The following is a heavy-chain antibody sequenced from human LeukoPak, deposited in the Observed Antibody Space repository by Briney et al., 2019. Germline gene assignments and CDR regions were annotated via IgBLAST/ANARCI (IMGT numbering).Heavy chain of an antibody. D-gene: IGHD2-2*01. CDR1: GGSISSGGYY. CDR3: ARDVSRVVPAARYFDY. V-gene: IGHV3-11*06. Sequence: LSLTCTVSGGSISSGGYYWSWIRQAPGKGLEWVSYISANSGYIKFADSVRGRFTISRDNAKNSLYLQMNSLRAEDTAVYYCARDVSRVVPAARYFDYWGQGTLVTVSS. J-gene: IGHJ4*02. CDR2: ISANSGYI.